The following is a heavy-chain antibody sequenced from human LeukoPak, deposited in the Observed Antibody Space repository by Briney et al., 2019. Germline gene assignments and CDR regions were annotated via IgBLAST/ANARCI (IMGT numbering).Heavy chain of an antibody. D-gene: IGHD1-1*01. Sequence: GGSLRLSCAASGFTFSTYSMGWVRQAPGKGLEWVSVINNYGGSTFYADSVKGRFTISRDNSKNTLYLQMNSLRAEDTAVYYCARYWNDRYFDYWGQGTLATVSS. CDR2: INNYGGST. J-gene: IGHJ4*02. CDR1: GFTFSTYS. V-gene: IGHV3-23*01. CDR3: ARYWNDRYFDY.